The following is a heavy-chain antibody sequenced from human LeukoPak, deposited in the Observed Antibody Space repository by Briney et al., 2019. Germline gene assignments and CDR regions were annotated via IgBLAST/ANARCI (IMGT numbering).Heavy chain of an antibody. V-gene: IGHV4-34*01. CDR2: INHSGST. Sequence: SETLSLTCAVYGGSFSGYYWSWIRQPPGKGLEWIGEINHSGSTNYNPSPKSRVTISVDTSKNQFSLKLSSVTAADTAVYYCARHQRRYYYDPANWFDPWGQGTLVTVSS. CDR3: ARHQRRYYYDPANWFDP. CDR1: GGSFSGYY. J-gene: IGHJ5*02. D-gene: IGHD3-22*01.